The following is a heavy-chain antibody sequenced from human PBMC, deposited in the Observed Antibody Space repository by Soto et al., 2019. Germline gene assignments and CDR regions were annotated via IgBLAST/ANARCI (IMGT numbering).Heavy chain of an antibody. CDR1: GFTFSSYW. V-gene: IGHV3-7*01. J-gene: IGHJ6*02. Sequence: EVQLVESGGGLVQPGGSLRLSCVDSGFTFSSYWMSWVRQAPVKGLEWVGNIKQDGSEENYVDSVKGRFTIPRDNAKNSMYLQMNSLRAEDTAVYYCARIAASGWGWDVWGQGTTVVVSS. CDR2: IKQDGSEE. D-gene: IGHD6-13*01. CDR3: ARIAASGWGWDV.